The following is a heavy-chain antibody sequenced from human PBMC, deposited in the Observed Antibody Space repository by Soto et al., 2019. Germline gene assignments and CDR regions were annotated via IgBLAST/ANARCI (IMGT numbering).Heavy chain of an antibody. Sequence: SETLSLTCAVYGGSIGGAGYSWSWIRQPPGGGLEWSGYIYHSGTVLYNPSLKTRLTISLDMSNNKFSLTLNSVTAAAAAVYDCDRAQFYPRSGHYTTLMFDPWPHGTKVTLSS. J-gene: IGHJ5*02. D-gene: IGHD3-10*01. V-gene: IGHV4-30-2*01. CDR2: IYHSGTV. CDR3: DRAQFYPRSGHYTTLMFDP. CDR1: GGSIGGAGYS.